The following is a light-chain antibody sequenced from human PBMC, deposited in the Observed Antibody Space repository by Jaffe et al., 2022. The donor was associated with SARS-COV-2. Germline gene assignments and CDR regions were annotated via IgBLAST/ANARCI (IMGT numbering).Light chain of an antibody. Sequence: EIVLTQSPATLSLSPGERATLSCRASQSVSNYLVWYQHKPGQAPRLLIYDASNRATGIPARFSGSGSGTDFTLTISSLEPEDFAVYYCQQRSNWPRLTFGGGTKVEIK. J-gene: IGKJ4*01. CDR1: QSVSNY. CDR2: DAS. V-gene: IGKV3-11*01. CDR3: QQRSNWPRLT.